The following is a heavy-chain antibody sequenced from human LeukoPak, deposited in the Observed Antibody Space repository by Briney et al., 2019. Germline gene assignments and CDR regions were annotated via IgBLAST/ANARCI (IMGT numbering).Heavy chain of an antibody. Sequence: ASVTVSCTASGYTFTSYAIHWVRQAPGQRLEWMGWINAGSDNTKYSQKFQGRVIVTRDTSASTAYMELSSLRYEDTAVYYCARTKDGDTFDYWGQGTLVTVSS. J-gene: IGHJ4*02. CDR1: GYTFTSYA. CDR2: INAGSDNT. D-gene: IGHD4-17*01. CDR3: ARTKDGDTFDY. V-gene: IGHV1-3*01.